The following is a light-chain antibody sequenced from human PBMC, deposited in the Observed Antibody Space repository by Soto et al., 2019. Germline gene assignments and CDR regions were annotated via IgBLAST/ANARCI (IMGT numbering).Light chain of an antibody. CDR2: AAS. V-gene: IGKV1-39*01. Sequence: DIQMTQSPSSLSASVGHRVTITCRASQSISSYLNWYQQKPGKAPELLIHAASSLQSGVPSRFSGSGSGTDFTLTISSLQPEDFATYYCQQTYSSLTFGPGTKVDIK. CDR3: QQTYSSLT. CDR1: QSISSY. J-gene: IGKJ3*01.